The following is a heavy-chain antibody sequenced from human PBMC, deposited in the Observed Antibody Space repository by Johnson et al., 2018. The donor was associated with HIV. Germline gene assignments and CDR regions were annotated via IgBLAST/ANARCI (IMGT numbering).Heavy chain of an antibody. V-gene: IGHV3-30*02. J-gene: IGHJ3*02. Sequence: QVQLVESGGGLIQPGGSLRLSCAASGFTFSSYGMHWVRQAPGKGLEWVAFIRYDGSNKYYADSVKGRFTISRDNSKNTLYLQMNSLRAEDTAVYYCARGGGYSIAAPSDAFDIWGQGTMVTVSS. CDR2: IRYDGSNK. D-gene: IGHD6-6*01. CDR3: ARGGGYSIAAPSDAFDI. CDR1: GFTFSSYG.